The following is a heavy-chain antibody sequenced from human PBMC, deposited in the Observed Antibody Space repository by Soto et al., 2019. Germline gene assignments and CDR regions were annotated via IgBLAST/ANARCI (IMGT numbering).Heavy chain of an antibody. CDR1: GFSLSTTGVG. Sequence: QITLKESGPTLVRPTQTLTLTCTFSGFSLSTTGVGVGWIRQPPGKALEWLALIYWDDDKRYSPSLKSRLTITKDTSKNEVILTMTNMDPVDTATYYCEQRLRDYGLGRERANYFDTWGQGTLVTGSS. V-gene: IGHV2-5*02. CDR3: EQRLRDYGLGRERANYFDT. CDR2: IYWDDDK. D-gene: IGHD3-10*01. J-gene: IGHJ5*02.